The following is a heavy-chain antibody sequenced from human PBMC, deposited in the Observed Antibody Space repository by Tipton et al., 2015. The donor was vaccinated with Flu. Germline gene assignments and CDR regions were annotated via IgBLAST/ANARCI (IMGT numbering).Heavy chain of an antibody. CDR2: IHYSGST. CDR1: GGSISSYY. CDR3: ASGLYDSSGYPH. Sequence: TLSLTCTVSGGSISSYYWSWIRQPPGKGLEWIGYIHYSGSTNYNPSLKSRVTISVDTSKNQFSLKLSSVTAADTAVYYCASGLYDSSGYPHWGQGTLVTVSS. J-gene: IGHJ4*02. D-gene: IGHD3-22*01. V-gene: IGHV4-59*01.